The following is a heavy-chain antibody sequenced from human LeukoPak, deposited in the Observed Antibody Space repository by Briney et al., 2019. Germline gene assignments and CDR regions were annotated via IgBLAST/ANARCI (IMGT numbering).Heavy chain of an antibody. CDR2: ISSSSSYI. D-gene: IGHD5-18*01. Sequence: GGSLRLSCAASGFTFSSYSMNWVRQAPGKGLEWVSSISSSSSYIYYADSVKGRFTISRDNAKNSLYLQMNSLRAEDTAVYYCAREGYSYGHYFDYWGQGTLVTVSS. J-gene: IGHJ4*02. CDR3: AREGYSYGHYFDY. V-gene: IGHV3-21*01. CDR1: GFTFSSYS.